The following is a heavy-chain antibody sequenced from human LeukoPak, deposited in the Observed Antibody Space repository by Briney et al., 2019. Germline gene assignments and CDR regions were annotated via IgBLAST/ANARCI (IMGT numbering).Heavy chain of an antibody. CDR2: INHSGRT. Sequence: SETLSLTCAVYSGSFSGHYWSWIRQPPGKGLEWIGEINHSGRTNYNPSLKSRVTISVDTSKNQFSLKLSSVTAADTAVYYCATVSTVTHQIDYWGQGTLVTVSS. CDR3: ATVSTVTHQIDY. CDR1: SGSFSGHY. D-gene: IGHD4-17*01. J-gene: IGHJ4*02. V-gene: IGHV4-34*01.